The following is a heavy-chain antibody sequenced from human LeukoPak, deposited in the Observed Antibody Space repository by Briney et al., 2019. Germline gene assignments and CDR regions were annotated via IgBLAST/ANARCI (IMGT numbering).Heavy chain of an antibody. J-gene: IGHJ4*02. CDR2: ISSNGGNT. D-gene: IGHD3-10*01. V-gene: IGHV3-64*01. CDR3: ARITIYGSGSSHLDY. CDR1: GFTFSSYA. Sequence: GGSLRLSCAASGFTFSSYAMHWVRQAPGKGLEYVSAISSNGGNTYYANSVKGRFTISRDNSKNTLYLQMGSLRAEDMAVYYCARITIYGSGSSHLDYWGQGTLVTVSS.